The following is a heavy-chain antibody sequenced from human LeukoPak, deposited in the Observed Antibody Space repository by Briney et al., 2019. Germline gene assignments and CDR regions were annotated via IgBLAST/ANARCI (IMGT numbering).Heavy chain of an antibody. CDR2: INPSGGST. Sequence: ASVKVYCKASGYTYCSYYVQWLRQAPGQGLEWMGIINPSGGSTSYAQKFQGRVTMTRDTSTSTVYMELSSLRSEDTAVYYCARDSPPDYWGQGTLVTVSS. V-gene: IGHV1-46*01. J-gene: IGHJ4*02. CDR3: ARDSPPDY. CDR1: GYTYCSYY.